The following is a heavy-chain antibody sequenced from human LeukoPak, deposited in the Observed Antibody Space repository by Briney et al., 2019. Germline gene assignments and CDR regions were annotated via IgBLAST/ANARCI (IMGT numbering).Heavy chain of an antibody. Sequence: GGSLLLSCAASGFPFSSYEMNWVRQAPGKGLEWVSGIRSNGVITYYADSVKGRFTISRDNSKNTVDLQMNSLRGEDTAIYYCVKDDAWVQYQDWGQGTLVTVSS. V-gene: IGHV3-23*01. CDR2: IRSNGVIT. J-gene: IGHJ4*02. CDR1: GFPFSSYE. CDR3: VKDDAWVQYQD. D-gene: IGHD5-24*01.